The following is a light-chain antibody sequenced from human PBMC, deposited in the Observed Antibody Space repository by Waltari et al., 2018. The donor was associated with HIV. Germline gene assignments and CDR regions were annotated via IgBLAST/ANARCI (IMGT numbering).Light chain of an antibody. V-gene: IGKV3D-11*02. CDR3: QQRRNWEVT. J-gene: IGKJ4*01. CDR2: DAS. Sequence: EIVLTQSPATLSLSPGDRATLYCRASQSESRYVAWYQQRHGQAPRLLLYDASKRAAGNRGRFSGSGAVTDFTLTISSLEPEDFAVYYCQQRRNWEVTFGGGTKV. CDR1: QSESRY.